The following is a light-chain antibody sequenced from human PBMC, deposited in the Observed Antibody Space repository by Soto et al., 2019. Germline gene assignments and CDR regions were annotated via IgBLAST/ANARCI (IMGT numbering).Light chain of an antibody. CDR1: QSISNR. CDR2: DVS. Sequence: DIQMTQSPSTVSASVGDSVTVTCRASQSISNRLAWHQQKPGKAPKLLIYDVSSLQSGVPSRFSGSGSGTEFTLTISSLQPDDFATYYCQQYNTFWTFGQGTKVDI. CDR3: QQYNTFWT. V-gene: IGKV1-5*01. J-gene: IGKJ1*01.